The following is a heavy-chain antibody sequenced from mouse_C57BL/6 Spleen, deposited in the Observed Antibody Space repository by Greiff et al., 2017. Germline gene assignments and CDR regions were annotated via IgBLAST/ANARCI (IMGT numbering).Heavy chain of an antibody. CDR2: IYPGDGDT. V-gene: IGHV1-82*01. D-gene: IGHD2-13*01. CDR3: ANGDYGYFDV. Sequence: VQLQQSGPELVKPGASVKISCKASGYAFSSSWMNWVKQRPGKGLEWIGRIYPGDGDTNYNGKFKGKATLTADKSSSTAYMQLSSLTSEDSAVYFCANGDYGYFDVWGTGTTVTVSS. J-gene: IGHJ1*03. CDR1: GYAFSSSW.